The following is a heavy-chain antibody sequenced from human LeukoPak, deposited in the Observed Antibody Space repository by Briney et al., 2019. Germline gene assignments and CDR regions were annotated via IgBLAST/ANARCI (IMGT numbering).Heavy chain of an antibody. Sequence: SETLSLTCTVSGGSISTNKYYWGWIRQPPGKGLEWIGSIYYSGSTYYNPTLKSRVTIFVDTSKNQFSLKLSSVTAADTAVYYCATPYSGGYQGLDIWGRGTVVTVS. J-gene: IGHJ3*02. CDR1: GGSISTNKYY. CDR2: IYYSGST. V-gene: IGHV4-39*01. CDR3: ATPYSGGYQGLDI. D-gene: IGHD1-26*01.